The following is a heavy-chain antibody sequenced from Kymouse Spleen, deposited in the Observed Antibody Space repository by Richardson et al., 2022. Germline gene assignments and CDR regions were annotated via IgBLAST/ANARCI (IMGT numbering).Heavy chain of an antibody. CDR2: IYYSGST. D-gene: IGHD3-10*01. V-gene: IGHV4-39*01. J-gene: IGHJ6*02. Sequence: QLQLQESGPGLVKPSETLSLTCTVSGGSISSSSYYWGWIRQPPGKGLEWIGSIYYSGSTYYNPSLKSRVTISVDTSKNQFSLKLSSVTAADTAVYYCARHGSGYYYYGMDVWGQGTTVTVSS. CDR3: ARHGSGYYYYGMDV. CDR1: GGSISSSSYY.